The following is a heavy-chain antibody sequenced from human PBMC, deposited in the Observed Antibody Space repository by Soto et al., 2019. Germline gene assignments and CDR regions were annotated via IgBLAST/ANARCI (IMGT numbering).Heavy chain of an antibody. CDR2: IYYSGST. CDR1: GGSTSSYY. CDR3: ARADCSGGSCYPHDY. V-gene: IGHV4-59*01. Sequence: SETLCLTCTVSGGSTSSYYWSWIRQPPGKGLEWIGYIYYSGSTNYNPSLKSRVTISVDTSKNQFSLKLSSVTAADTAVYYCARADCSGGSCYPHDYWGQGTLVTVSS. D-gene: IGHD2-15*01. J-gene: IGHJ4*02.